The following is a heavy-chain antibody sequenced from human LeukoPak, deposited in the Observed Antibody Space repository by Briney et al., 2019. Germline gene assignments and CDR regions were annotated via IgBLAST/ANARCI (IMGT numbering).Heavy chain of an antibody. CDR3: ARGVEMGVPRDY. CDR1: GYSISSGYY. V-gene: IGHV4-38-2*01. Sequence: SETLSLTCAVSGYSISSGYYWGWIRQPPGKGLEWIGSIYHSGSAYYNPSLKSRVTISVDTSKNQFSLKLSSVAAADTAVYYCARGVEMGVPRDYWGQGTLVTVSS. D-gene: IGHD5-24*01. CDR2: IYHSGSA. J-gene: IGHJ4*02.